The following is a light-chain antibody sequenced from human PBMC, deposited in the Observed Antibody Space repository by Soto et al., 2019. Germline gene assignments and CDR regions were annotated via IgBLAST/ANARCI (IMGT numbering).Light chain of an antibody. Sequence: DIQMTQSPSTLSASVGDRVTITCRASQSIGSWLAWYQQKPGKAPKLLIYKASTLESGVPSRFSGSGSGTEFTLTISSLQPDDFATYYCQQYNSYSTWTFGQGTKVDI. J-gene: IGKJ1*01. V-gene: IGKV1-5*03. CDR1: QSIGSW. CDR3: QQYNSYSTWT. CDR2: KAS.